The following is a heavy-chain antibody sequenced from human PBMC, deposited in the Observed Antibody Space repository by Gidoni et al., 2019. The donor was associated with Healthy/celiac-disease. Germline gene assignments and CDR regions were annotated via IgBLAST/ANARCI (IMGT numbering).Heavy chain of an antibody. D-gene: IGHD3-22*01. CDR3: ARTAWGYDSSGYYPNWFDP. V-gene: IGHV4-31*03. CDR2: LYYSGST. Sequence: QVQLQESAPGLVKPSQTLSLTCTVSGGSISSGGYYWSWIRQHPGKGLEWIGYLYYSGSTYYNPSLKSRVTISVDTSKNQFSLKLSSVTAADTAVYYCARTAWGYDSSGYYPNWFDPWGQGTLVTVSS. CDR1: GGSISSGGYY. J-gene: IGHJ5*02.